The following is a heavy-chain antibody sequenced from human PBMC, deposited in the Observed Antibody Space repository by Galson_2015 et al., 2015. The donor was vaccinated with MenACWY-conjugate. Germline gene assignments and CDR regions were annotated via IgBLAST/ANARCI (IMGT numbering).Heavy chain of an antibody. V-gene: IGHV1-3*01. Sequence: SVKFSCKASGYTFTNFAIHWVRQAPGQRLEWLGWIHAGSGNAKYSQMFQGRVTITRDTSATTAYMDLSSLSSEDTAVYFCARGTYENIDSIDLYYMDVWGKGTPVRASS. CDR3: ARGTYENIDSIDLYYMDV. CDR2: IHAGSGNA. J-gene: IGHJ6*03. D-gene: IGHD2/OR15-2a*01. CDR1: GYTFTNFA.